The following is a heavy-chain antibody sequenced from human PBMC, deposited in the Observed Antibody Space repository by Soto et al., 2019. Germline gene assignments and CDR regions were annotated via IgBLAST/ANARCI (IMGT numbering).Heavy chain of an antibody. V-gene: IGHV1-46*01. CDR3: ARGDNDY. Sequence: ASVKVSCKASGYTFTNYYVQWVRQAPGQGLEWMGVIHPDGGHTTYPPKFQDRVTMTRDTFTSTIYMELSSLRSEDTAVYYCARGDNDYWGQGTLVTVSS. CDR1: GYTFTNYY. J-gene: IGHJ4*02. CDR2: IHPDGGHT.